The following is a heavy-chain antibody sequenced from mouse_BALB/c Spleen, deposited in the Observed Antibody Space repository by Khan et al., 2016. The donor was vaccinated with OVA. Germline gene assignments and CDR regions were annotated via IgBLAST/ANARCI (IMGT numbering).Heavy chain of an antibody. D-gene: IGHD3-3*01. Sequence: VQLQQPGPELVKPGASVKISCKTSGYTFPEYTVHWVKQSLGKSLDWIGVINPKIGGTAYNQKFKGKATLTVDKSSSTAYMEFRSLTSDDSAVYYCARDAGRYWGQGTSVTVAS. CDR3: ARDAGRY. CDR1: GYTFPEYT. J-gene: IGHJ4*01. V-gene: IGHV1-18*01. CDR2: INPKIGGT.